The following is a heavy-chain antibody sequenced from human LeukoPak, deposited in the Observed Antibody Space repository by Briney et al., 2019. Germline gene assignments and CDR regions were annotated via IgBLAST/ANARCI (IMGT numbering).Heavy chain of an antibody. Sequence: GGALRLSRAASGFTFSTYNMNWVRQAPGKGLEWVSSISSSRSSIYYSDSVKGRFTISRDNAENSLYLQMNNLRADDTAVYYCARHLSGVTGYTYGRGIDYWGQGTLVTVSS. CDR2: ISSSRSSI. V-gene: IGHV3-21*01. CDR1: GFTFSTYN. D-gene: IGHD5-18*01. CDR3: ARHLSGVTGYTYGRGIDY. J-gene: IGHJ4*02.